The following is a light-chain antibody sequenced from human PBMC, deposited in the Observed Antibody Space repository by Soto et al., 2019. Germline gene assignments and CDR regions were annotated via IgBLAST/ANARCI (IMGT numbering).Light chain of an antibody. CDR3: CSYAGSSTPYV. V-gene: IGLV2-23*01. Sequence: QSVLTQPASVSGSHGQSITISCTGTSSDFGSYNLVSWYQQHPGKAPKLMIYEGSKRPSGVSNRFSGSKSGNTASLTISGLQAEDEADYYCCSYAGSSTPYVFGTGTKVTVL. CDR2: EGS. CDR1: SSDFGSYNL. J-gene: IGLJ1*01.